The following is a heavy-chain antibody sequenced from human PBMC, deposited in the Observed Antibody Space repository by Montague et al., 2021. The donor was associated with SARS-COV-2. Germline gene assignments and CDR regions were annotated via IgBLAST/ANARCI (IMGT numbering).Heavy chain of an antibody. CDR2: IYSSGST. D-gene: IGHD3-10*01. V-gene: IGHV4-4*07. J-gene: IGHJ6*02. CDR1: GGSISSYY. Sequence: SETLSLTCTVSGGSISSYYWSWIRQPAGKGLEWIGRIYSSGSTNCNPSLKSRVTISVDTSRNQFSLKLSSVTAADTAVYYCARVRYYGSGTSLGMDVWGQGTTVTVSS. CDR3: ARVRYYGSGTSLGMDV.